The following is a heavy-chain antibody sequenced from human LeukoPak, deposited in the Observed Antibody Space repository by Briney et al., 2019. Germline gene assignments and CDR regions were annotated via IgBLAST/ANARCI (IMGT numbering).Heavy chain of an antibody. D-gene: IGHD5-12*01. CDR1: GFTFSTYW. CDR2: IKTDGSST. V-gene: IGHV3-74*01. Sequence: GGSLRLSCAASGFTFSTYWMHWVRQAPGKGLVWVSHIKTDGSSTTYADSVKGRFTISRDNAKNTLYLQMNSLRAEDTAVYYCARDRGYTQDYWGQGTRVTVSS. CDR3: ARDRGYTQDY. J-gene: IGHJ4*02.